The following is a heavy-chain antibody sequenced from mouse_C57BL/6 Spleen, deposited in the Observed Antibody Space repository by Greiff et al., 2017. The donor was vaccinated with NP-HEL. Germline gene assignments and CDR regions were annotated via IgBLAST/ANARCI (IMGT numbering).Heavy chain of an antibody. D-gene: IGHD2-5*01. Sequence: VQLQQPGAELVRPGSSVKLSCKASGYTFTSYWMHWVKQRPIQGLEWIGNIYPSDSETHYNQKFKDKATLTVDKSSSTAYMQLSSLTSEDSAVYYCARANSNYPFAYWGQGTLVTVSA. V-gene: IGHV1-52*01. J-gene: IGHJ3*01. CDR3: ARANSNYPFAY. CDR1: GYTFTSYW. CDR2: IYPSDSET.